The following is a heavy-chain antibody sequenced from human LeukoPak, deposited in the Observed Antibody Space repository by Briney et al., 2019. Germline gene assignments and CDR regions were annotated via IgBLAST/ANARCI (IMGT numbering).Heavy chain of an antibody. CDR2: IYYTGYT. CDR3: ARAPIGSIDY. CDR1: GASVTSSY. Sequence: PSETLSLTCGVSGASVTSSYWTWVRLPPGRGLEWIGYIYYTGYTNYNPSLKSRVTISLDIYTNQLSLEVISVTAADTAIYYCARAPIGSIDYWGPGALVTVSS. D-gene: IGHD1-1*01. J-gene: IGHJ4*02. V-gene: IGHV4-59*02.